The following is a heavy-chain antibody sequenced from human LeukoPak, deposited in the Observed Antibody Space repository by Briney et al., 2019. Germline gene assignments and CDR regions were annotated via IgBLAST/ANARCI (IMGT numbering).Heavy chain of an antibody. J-gene: IGHJ4*02. Sequence: PSETLSLTXAVSGYSISSGYYWGWIRPPPGKGLEWIGSIYHSGSTYYNPSLKSRVTISVDTSKNQFSLKLSSVTAADTAVYYCARRRDGYNYGFFDYWGQGTLVTVSS. CDR1: GYSISSGYY. V-gene: IGHV4-38-2*01. D-gene: IGHD5-24*01. CDR2: IYHSGST. CDR3: ARRRDGYNYGFFDY.